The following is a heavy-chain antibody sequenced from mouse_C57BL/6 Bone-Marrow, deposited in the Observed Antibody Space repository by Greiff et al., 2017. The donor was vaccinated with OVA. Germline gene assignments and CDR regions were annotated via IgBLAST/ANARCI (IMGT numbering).Heavy chain of an antibody. V-gene: IGHV5-17*01. CDR2: ISSGSSTI. Sequence: EVKVEESGGGLVKPGGSLKLSCAASGFTFSDYGMHWVRQAPEKGLEWVAYISSGSSTIYYADTVKGRFTISRDNAKNTLFLQMTSLRSEDTAMYYCARRDYDEEDWGQGTTLTVSS. D-gene: IGHD2-4*01. CDR1: GFTFSDYG. J-gene: IGHJ2*01. CDR3: ARRDYDEED.